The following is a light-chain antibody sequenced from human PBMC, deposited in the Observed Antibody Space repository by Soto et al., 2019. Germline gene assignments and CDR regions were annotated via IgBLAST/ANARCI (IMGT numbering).Light chain of an antibody. CDR3: QQFSSYPLT. V-gene: IGKV3-20*01. J-gene: IGKJ4*01. Sequence: EIVLTQSPGSLSLSPRERATLSCRASQSVSNNHLAWYQQKPGQAPRLLIYGASSRATGIPDRFSGGGSGTDFTLTISRLEPEDFAVYYCQQFSSYPLTFGGGTKVDIK. CDR2: GAS. CDR1: QSVSNNH.